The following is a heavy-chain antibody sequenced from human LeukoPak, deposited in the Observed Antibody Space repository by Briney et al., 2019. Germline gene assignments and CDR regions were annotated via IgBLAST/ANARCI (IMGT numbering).Heavy chain of an antibody. CDR2: ISFDGYSQ. Sequence: GGSLRLSCAASGFTFSNYGMHRVRQAPGKGLEWVALISFDGYSQGYTDSVKGRFNISRDNSRNTLYLQMTRLRPRDTAVYYCARDLGSALDDWGQGTLVTVSS. D-gene: IGHD6-19*01. V-gene: IGHV3-30*03. J-gene: IGHJ4*02. CDR1: GFTFSNYG. CDR3: ARDLGSALDD.